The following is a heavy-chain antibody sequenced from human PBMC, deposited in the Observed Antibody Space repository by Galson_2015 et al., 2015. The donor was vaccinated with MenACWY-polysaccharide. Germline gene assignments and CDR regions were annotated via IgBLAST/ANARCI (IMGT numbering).Heavy chain of an antibody. CDR3: TKAGAKYCSGSSCYFSGFDH. Sequence: SLRLSCAASGFSFSIYWMHWVRHAPGKGLVWVSRINADGSATGYADSVRGRFTISRDNAKNTLYLEMNSLRAEDTAVYYCTKAGAKYCSGSSCYFSGFDHWGQGTLVAVSA. CDR2: INADGSAT. V-gene: IGHV3-74*01. CDR1: GFSFSIYW. D-gene: IGHD2-15*01. J-gene: IGHJ5*02.